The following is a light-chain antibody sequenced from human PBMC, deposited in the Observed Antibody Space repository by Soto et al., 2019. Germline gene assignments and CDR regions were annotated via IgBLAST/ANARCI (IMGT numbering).Light chain of an antibody. CDR3: QQLNSYIT. V-gene: IGKV1-9*01. CDR1: QGISSN. Sequence: IQLTQSASSLSASLGDRVTITCRASQGISSNLAWYQQKPGKAPKVLINAASTLQSGVPSRFSGIGSGTEFTLTISSLKPEDFATDYCQQLNSYITFGQGTRLEIK. J-gene: IGKJ5*01. CDR2: AAS.